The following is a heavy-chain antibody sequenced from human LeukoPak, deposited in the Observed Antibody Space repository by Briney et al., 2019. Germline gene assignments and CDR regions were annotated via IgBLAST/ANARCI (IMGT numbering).Heavy chain of an antibody. CDR2: IYTSGST. J-gene: IGHJ4*02. CDR3: ARGSSSSWYSGLSY. Sequence: SETLSLTWTVSGGSISSYYWSWIRKPAGKGLEWIGRIYTSGSTNYNPSLKSRVTMSVDTSKNQFSLKLSSVTAADTAVYYCARGSSSSWYSGLSYWGQGTLVTVSS. CDR1: GGSISSYY. D-gene: IGHD6-13*01. V-gene: IGHV4-4*07.